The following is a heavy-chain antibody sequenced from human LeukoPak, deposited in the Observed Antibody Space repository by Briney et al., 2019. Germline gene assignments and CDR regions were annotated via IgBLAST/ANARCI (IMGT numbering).Heavy chain of an antibody. CDR3: ARDVSSSFRPASLDY. J-gene: IGHJ4*02. Sequence: ASVKVSCKASGCTFTSYAMNWVRQAPGQGLEWMGWINTNTGNPTYAQGSTGRFVFSLDTSVSTAYLQISSLKAEDTAVYYCARDVSSSFRPASLDYWGQGTLVTVSS. V-gene: IGHV7-4-1*02. D-gene: IGHD6-6*01. CDR2: INTNTGNP. CDR1: GCTFTSYA.